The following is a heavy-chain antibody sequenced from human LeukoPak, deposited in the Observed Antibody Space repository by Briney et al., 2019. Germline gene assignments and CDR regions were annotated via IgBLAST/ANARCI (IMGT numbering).Heavy chain of an antibody. CDR2: ISYDGSNK. CDR1: GFTFSSYG. V-gene: IGHV3-30*18. CDR3: AKDPNGDYAFY. J-gene: IGHJ4*02. Sequence: GGSLRLSCAASGFTFSSYGMHWVRQAPGKGLEWVAVISYDGSNKYYADSVKGRFTISRDNSKNTLYLQMNSLRAEDTAVYYCAKDPNGDYAFYWGQGTLVTVSS. D-gene: IGHD4-17*01.